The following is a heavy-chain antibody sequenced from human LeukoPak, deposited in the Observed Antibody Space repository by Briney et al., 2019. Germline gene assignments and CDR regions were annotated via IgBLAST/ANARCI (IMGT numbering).Heavy chain of an antibody. CDR3: ARVYGYNLYYFDY. J-gene: IGHJ4*02. CDR1: GGSISSGGYP. V-gene: IGHV4-61*08. Sequence: SSETLSLTCAVSGGSISSGGYPWSWIRQPPGKGLEWIGYTYYSGNTNYNPSLKSRVTISVDTSKNQFSLKLSSVTAEDTAVYYCARVYGYNLYYFDYWGPGTLVTVSS. D-gene: IGHD5-24*01. CDR2: TYYSGNT.